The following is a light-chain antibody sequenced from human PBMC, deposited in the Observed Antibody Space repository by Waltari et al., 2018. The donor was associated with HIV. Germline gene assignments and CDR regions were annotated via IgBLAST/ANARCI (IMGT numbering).Light chain of an antibody. CDR1: SSHIENDH. J-gene: IGLJ1*01. V-gene: IGLV1-47*01. Sequence: QSFLTQPPSASGTPGQTVPISCSGSSSHIENDHVYWYQQRPGMTPKLLIYKNFLRPSGVPDRFAASKSGTSASLTISVLRSADEADDYCVGWDSSLSAYVFGAGTKVAVL. CDR3: VGWDSSLSAYV. CDR2: KNF.